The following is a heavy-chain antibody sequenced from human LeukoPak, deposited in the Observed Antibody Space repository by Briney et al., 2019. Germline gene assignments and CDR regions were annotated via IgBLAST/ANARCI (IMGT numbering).Heavy chain of an antibody. Sequence: ASVKVSCKASGYTFTSYDINWVRQATGQGLEWMGWMNPNSGNTGYAQKFQGRVTMTRNTSISTAYMELSSLSSEDTAVYYCARSTRYCSGGSCSRYGMDVWGQGTTVTVSS. V-gene: IGHV1-8*01. D-gene: IGHD2-15*01. CDR2: MNPNSGNT. CDR3: ARSTRYCSGGSCSRYGMDV. J-gene: IGHJ6*02. CDR1: GYTFTSYD.